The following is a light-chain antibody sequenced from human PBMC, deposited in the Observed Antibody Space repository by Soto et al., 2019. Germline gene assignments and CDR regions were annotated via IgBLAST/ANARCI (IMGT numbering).Light chain of an antibody. CDR2: EVS. J-gene: IGLJ1*01. CDR3: CSYAGGGTYV. Sequence: QSALTQPASVSASPGQSITISCTGSTSDVGGFKFVSWYQQYPGRAPKLIIYEVSERPSGVSYRFSGSKSGNTASLAISGLQAEDEADYYCCSYAGGGTYVFGSGTKVTVL. V-gene: IGLV2-23*02. CDR1: TSDVGGFKF.